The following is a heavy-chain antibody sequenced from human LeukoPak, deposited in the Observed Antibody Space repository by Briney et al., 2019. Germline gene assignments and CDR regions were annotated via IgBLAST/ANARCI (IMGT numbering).Heavy chain of an antibody. Sequence: GGSLRLSCAASRFTFSSYSMNWVRQAPGKGLEWVSSISSSSSYIYYADSVKGRFTISRDNAKNSLYLQMNSLRAEDTAVYYCARNFYDFWSSYPWDYYYGMDVWGQGTTVTVSS. CDR2: ISSSSSYI. CDR3: ARNFYDFWSSYPWDYYYGMDV. V-gene: IGHV3-21*01. CDR1: RFTFSSYS. D-gene: IGHD3-3*01. J-gene: IGHJ6*02.